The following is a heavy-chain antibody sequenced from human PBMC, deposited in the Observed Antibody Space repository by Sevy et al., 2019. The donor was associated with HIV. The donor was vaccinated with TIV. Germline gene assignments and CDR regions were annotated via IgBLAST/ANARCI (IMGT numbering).Heavy chain of an antibody. CDR2: ISGSGGST. V-gene: IGHV3-23*01. J-gene: IGHJ4*02. CDR1: GFIFNSYA. Sequence: GGSLRLSCAASGFIFNSYAMSWVRQAPGKGLEWVASISGSGGSTYYADSVKGRVTISRDNSKNTLYLQMNSLRAEDTAVYYCAREGRLGYDYWGQGTLVTVSS. D-gene: IGHD7-27*01. CDR3: AREGRLGYDY.